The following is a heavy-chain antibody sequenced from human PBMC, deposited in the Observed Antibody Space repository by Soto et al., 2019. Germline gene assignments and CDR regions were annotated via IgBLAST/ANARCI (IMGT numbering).Heavy chain of an antibody. Sequence: QVQLQESGPGLVKPSETLSLTCIVSGDSISSYYWSWIRQPPGKGLEWIGYIYHSGSTKCTASLKSRVTRSVDTSKKEFSLKLSSVTAADTAVYYWARHLGYDCSGYYRNWFDPWGQGTLVTVSS. D-gene: IGHD3-22*01. CDR1: GDSISSYY. J-gene: IGHJ5*02. CDR2: IYHSGST. CDR3: ARHLGYDCSGYYRNWFDP. V-gene: IGHV4-59*08.